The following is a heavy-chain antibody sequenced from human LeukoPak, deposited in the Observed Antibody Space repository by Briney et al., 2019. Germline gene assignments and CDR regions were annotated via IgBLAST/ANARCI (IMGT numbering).Heavy chain of an antibody. CDR1: GFTVSSNY. V-gene: IGHV3-23*01. CDR3: AKGSPREQQLGKLNWFDP. D-gene: IGHD6-13*01. Sequence: GGSLRLSCAASGFTVSSNYMSWVRQAPGKGLEWVSAISGSGGSTYYADSVKGRFTISRGNSKNTLYLQMNSLRAEDTAVYYCAKGSPREQQLGKLNWFDPWGQGTLVTVSS. CDR2: ISGSGGST. J-gene: IGHJ5*02.